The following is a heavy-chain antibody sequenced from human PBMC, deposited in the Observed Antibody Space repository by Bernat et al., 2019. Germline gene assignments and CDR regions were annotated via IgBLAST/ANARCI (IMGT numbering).Heavy chain of an antibody. CDR3: ASEPVGIAVAGTGLDV. V-gene: IGHV4-31*03. CDR2: IYYSGST. J-gene: IGHJ6*02. Sequence: QLQLQESGPGLVKPSQTLSLTCTVSGGSISSGGYYWSWIRQHPGKGLEWIGYIYYSGSTYYNPSLKSRVTISVDTSKNQFSLKLSSVTAADTAVYYCASEPVGIAVAGTGLDVWGQGTTVTVSS. D-gene: IGHD6-19*01. CDR1: GGSISSGGYY.